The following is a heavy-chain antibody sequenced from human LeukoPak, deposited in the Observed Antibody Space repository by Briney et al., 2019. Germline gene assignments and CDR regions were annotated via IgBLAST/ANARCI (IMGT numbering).Heavy chain of an antibody. CDR2: INAGNGNR. Sequence: ASVKVSCKASGYSFTSYAIHWVRQAPVQRLEWMGWINAGNGNRKYSQKFQDRVTITRETSATTAYMELNSLTSEDTAVYYCARVSDDSGWNFDYWGQGTLVTVSS. CDR3: ARVSDDSGWNFDY. J-gene: IGHJ4*02. CDR1: GYSFTSYA. V-gene: IGHV1-3*01. D-gene: IGHD6-19*01.